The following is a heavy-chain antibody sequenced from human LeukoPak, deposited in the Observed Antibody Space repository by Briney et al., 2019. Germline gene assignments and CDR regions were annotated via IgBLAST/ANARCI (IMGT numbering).Heavy chain of an antibody. CDR2: IWYDGSYK. CDR1: GFTFSSYG. V-gene: IGHV3-33*01. D-gene: IGHD4-17*01. J-gene: IGHJ4*02. Sequence: PGRSLRLSCAASGFTFSSYGMHWVRQAPGKGLEWVAVIWYDGSYKYYADSVKGRFTISRDNSKNTLYLQMNGLRAEDTAVYYCARDLHYGDYSPDYWGQGTLVTVSS. CDR3: ARDLHYGDYSPDY.